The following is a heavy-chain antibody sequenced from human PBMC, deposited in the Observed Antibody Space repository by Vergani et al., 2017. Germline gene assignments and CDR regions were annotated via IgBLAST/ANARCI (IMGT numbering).Heavy chain of an antibody. CDR1: GFTFSSYV. CDR3: AKDRKLLLFGELSHY. D-gene: IGHD3-10*01. CDR2: ISGSGGST. Sequence: EVQLLESGGGLVQPGGSLRLSCVASGFTFSSYVMSWVRQAPGKGLGWVSVISGSGGSTYYADSVKGRFTISQDNSKNTLYLQMNSLRAEYTAVYYCAKDRKLLLFGELSHYWGQGTLVTVSS. J-gene: IGHJ4*02. V-gene: IGHV3-23*01.